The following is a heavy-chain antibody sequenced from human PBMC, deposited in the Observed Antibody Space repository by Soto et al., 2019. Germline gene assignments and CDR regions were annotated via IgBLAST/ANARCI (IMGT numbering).Heavy chain of an antibody. Sequence: QVQLVQSGAEVKKPGASVKVSCKASGYTFTSYYMHWVRQAPGQGLEWMGIINPSGGSTSYAQKFQGRVTMTRDTSTSTVYMELSSLRSEDTAVYYCARDRGDYGDPDRLGGIQDYWGQGTLVTVSS. CDR1: GYTFTSYY. CDR2: INPSGGST. V-gene: IGHV1-46*01. D-gene: IGHD4-17*01. CDR3: ARDRGDYGDPDRLGGIQDY. J-gene: IGHJ4*02.